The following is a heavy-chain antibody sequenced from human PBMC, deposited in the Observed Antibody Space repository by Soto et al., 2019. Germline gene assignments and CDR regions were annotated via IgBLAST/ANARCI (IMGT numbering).Heavy chain of an antibody. Sequence: GGSLRLSCAASGFTFISYAMSWVRQAPGEGLEWVSAISGSGSSTYYADSVKGRLTISRDNSKNTLYLQMNSLRAEDTAVYYCANPLPVPLLAAAYGMDVWGQGTTVTVSS. J-gene: IGHJ6*02. CDR1: GFTFISYA. CDR2: ISGSGSST. CDR3: ANPLPVPLLAAAYGMDV. D-gene: IGHD6-13*01. V-gene: IGHV3-23*01.